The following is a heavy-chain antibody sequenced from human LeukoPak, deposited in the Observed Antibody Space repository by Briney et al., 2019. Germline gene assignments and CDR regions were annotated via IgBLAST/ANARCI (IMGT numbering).Heavy chain of an antibody. CDR1: GYTFTGYY. CDR2: INPNSGGT. CDR3: AREDSPGYSSSWYKYYYYYHMDV. D-gene: IGHD6-13*01. Sequence: ASVKVSCKASGYTFTGYYMHWVRQAPGQGLEWMGRINPNSGGTNYAQRFQGRVTMTRDTSISTAYMELSRLRSDDTAVYYCAREDSPGYSSSWYKYYYYYHMDVWGKGTTVTVSS. V-gene: IGHV1-2*06. J-gene: IGHJ6*03.